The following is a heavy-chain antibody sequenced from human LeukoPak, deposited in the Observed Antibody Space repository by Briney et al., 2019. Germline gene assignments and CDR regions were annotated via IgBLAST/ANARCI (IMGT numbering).Heavy chain of an antibody. CDR2: IRYDGSNK. Sequence: GGSLRLSCAASGFTFSSYGMHWVRQAPGKGLEWVVFIRYDGSNKYYADSVKGRFTISRDNSKNTLYLQMNSLRVEDTAVYYCAKSVGELLFSGAFDVWGQGTMVTVSS. CDR1: GFTFSSYG. J-gene: IGHJ3*01. D-gene: IGHD3-10*01. V-gene: IGHV3-30*02. CDR3: AKSVGELLFSGAFDV.